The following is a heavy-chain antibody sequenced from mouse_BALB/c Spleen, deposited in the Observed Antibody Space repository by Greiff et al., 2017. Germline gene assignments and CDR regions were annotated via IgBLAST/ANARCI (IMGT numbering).Heavy chain of an antibody. D-gene: IGHD2-4*01. CDR2: ISTYYGNT. J-gene: IGHJ4*01. CDR1: GYTFTDYA. CDR3: ARGGMITTLDY. Sequence: QVQLQQSGPELVSPGVSVKISCKGSGYTFTDYAMHWVKQSHAKSLEWIGVISTYYGNTNYNQKFKGKATMTVDKSSSTAYMELARLTSEDSAIYYCARGGMITTLDYWGQGTSVTVSS. V-gene: IGHV1-67*01.